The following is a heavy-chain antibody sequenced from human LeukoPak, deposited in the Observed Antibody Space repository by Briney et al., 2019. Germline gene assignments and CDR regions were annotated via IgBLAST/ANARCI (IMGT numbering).Heavy chain of an antibody. CDR2: IIPIFGTA. CDR1: GGTFSSYA. Sequence: ASVKVSCKASGGTFSSYAISWVRQAPGQGLEWMGGIIPIFGTANYAQKFQGRVTITADESTSTAYMELSSLRSDDTAVYYCARTPYHPDAFDIWGQGTMVTVSS. J-gene: IGHJ3*02. CDR3: ARTPYHPDAFDI. D-gene: IGHD1-14*01. V-gene: IGHV1-69*13.